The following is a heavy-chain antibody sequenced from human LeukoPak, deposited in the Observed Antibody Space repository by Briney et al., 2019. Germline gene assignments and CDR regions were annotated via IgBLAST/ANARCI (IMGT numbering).Heavy chain of an antibody. J-gene: IGHJ4*02. Sequence: SETLSLTCAVYGGSFSGYYWSWIRQPPGKGLEWIGEINHSGSTNYNPSLKSRVTISVDTSKNQFSLKLSSVTAADTAVYYCARGRGTLVWEYYFDYWGQGTLVTVSS. CDR2: INHSGST. D-gene: IGHD3-10*01. V-gene: IGHV4-34*01. CDR1: GGSFSGYY. CDR3: ARGRGTLVWEYYFDY.